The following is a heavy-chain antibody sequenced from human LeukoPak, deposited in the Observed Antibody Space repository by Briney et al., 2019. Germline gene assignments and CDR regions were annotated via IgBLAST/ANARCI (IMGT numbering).Heavy chain of an antibody. J-gene: IGHJ4*02. Sequence: PSETLSLTCTVSGGSISSYYWSWIRQPQGKGLEWVGSLYYSGSTNYNPSLKSRVTISGDTSKNQFSLKLSSVTAADTAVYYCARSWNEKHYFDYWGQGTLVTVSS. CDR1: GGSISSYY. V-gene: IGHV4-59*01. D-gene: IGHD1-1*01. CDR2: LYYSGST. CDR3: ARSWNEKHYFDY.